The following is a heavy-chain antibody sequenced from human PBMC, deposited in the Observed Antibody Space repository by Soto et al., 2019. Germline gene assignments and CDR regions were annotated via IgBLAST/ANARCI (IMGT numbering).Heavy chain of an antibody. J-gene: IGHJ4*02. CDR1: GGSFSGYY. CDR2: INHSGST. Sequence: PEETLSLTCAVYGGSFSGYYWSWIRQPPGKGLEWIGEINHSGSTNYNPSLKSRVTISVDTSKNQFSLKLSSVTAADTAVYYCASRRITIFGVVTTYWGQGTLVTVSS. CDR3: ASRRITIFGVVTTY. V-gene: IGHV4-34*01. D-gene: IGHD3-3*01.